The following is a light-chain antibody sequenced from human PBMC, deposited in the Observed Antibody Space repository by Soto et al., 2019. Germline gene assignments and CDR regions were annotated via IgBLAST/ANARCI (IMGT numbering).Light chain of an antibody. CDR1: QNIRGNE. CDR3: QDYGTSAPWT. Sequence: VLTQSPGTLSLSPGERTTLSCRASQNIRGNELAWYQQKPGQPPRLLIYRGSSRAPGIPDRFSGRGSGTEFTLPISRLEPEDFGVYYCQDYGTSAPWTFGQGTRVEI. J-gene: IGKJ1*01. V-gene: IGKV3-20*01. CDR2: RGS.